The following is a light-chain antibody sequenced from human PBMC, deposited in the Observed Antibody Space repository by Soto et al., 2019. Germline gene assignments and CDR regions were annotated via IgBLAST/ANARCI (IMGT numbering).Light chain of an antibody. Sequence: QSVLTQPPSASVTPGQRVTISCSGSSSNIGSNTVNWYQQLPGTAPKLLIYSNNQRPSGVPDRFSGSKSGTSASLDISGLQSEDEADYYCASWDDSLNGVVFGGGTKLTVL. CDR3: ASWDDSLNGVV. CDR1: SSNIGSNT. CDR2: SNN. J-gene: IGLJ2*01. V-gene: IGLV1-44*01.